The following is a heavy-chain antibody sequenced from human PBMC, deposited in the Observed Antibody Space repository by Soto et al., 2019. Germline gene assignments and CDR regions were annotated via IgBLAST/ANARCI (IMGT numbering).Heavy chain of an antibody. CDR1: GGSISSGGYY. V-gene: IGHV4-31*03. D-gene: IGHD3-10*01. CDR3: ARGPQGRGLGVSHFDY. Sequence: QVQLQESGPGLVKPSQTLSLTCTVSGGSISSGGYYWSWIRQHPGKGLEWIGYIYYSGSTYYNPSPHSRVTTAXXTXKXXYPLKLSSVPAADTAVYYCARGPQGRGLGVSHFDYWGQGTLVTVSS. CDR2: IYYSGST. J-gene: IGHJ4*02.